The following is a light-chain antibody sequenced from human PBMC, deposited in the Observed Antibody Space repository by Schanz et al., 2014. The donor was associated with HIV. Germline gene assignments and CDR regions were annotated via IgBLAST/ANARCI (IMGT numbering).Light chain of an antibody. Sequence: QSVLTQPPSVSGAPGQRVTISCTGGSSNLGTNFQVHWYQQLPGTAPKLLIYNNNIRPSGVPDRFSGSKSGTSATLGITGLQTGDEDDYYCGTWDSSLSAYVFGTGTKVTVL. CDR3: GTWDSSLSAYV. CDR1: SSNLGTNF. V-gene: IGLV1-51*02. CDR2: NNN. J-gene: IGLJ1*01.